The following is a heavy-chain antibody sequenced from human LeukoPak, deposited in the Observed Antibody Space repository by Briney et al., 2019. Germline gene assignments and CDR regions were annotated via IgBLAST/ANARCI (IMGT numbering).Heavy chain of an antibody. V-gene: IGHV5-51*01. CDR3: ARVLPPYYFDF. D-gene: IGHD2-15*01. Sequence: GESLKISCKGSGYRFITYWIGWVRQMPGKGLEWMGIIYPGDSDTRYSPSFQGQVTISADKSISTAYLQWSSLQASDTAMYYCARVLPPYYFDFWGQGTLVTVAS. CDR2: IYPGDSDT. J-gene: IGHJ4*02. CDR1: GYRFITYW.